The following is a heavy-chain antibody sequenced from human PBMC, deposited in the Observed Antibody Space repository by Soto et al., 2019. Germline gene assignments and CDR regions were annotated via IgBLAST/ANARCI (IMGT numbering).Heavy chain of an antibody. V-gene: IGHV3-30*18. CDR1: GFTFSSYG. Sequence: GGSLRLSCAASGFTFSSYGMHWVRQAPGKGLEWVAVISYDGSNKYYADSVKGRFTISRDNSKNTLYLQMNSLRAEDTAVYYCAKDLSNYVVAWFYYYGMDVWGQGTTVTVSS. CDR3: AKDLSNYVVAWFYYYGMDV. J-gene: IGHJ6*02. CDR2: ISYDGSNK. D-gene: IGHD4-4*01.